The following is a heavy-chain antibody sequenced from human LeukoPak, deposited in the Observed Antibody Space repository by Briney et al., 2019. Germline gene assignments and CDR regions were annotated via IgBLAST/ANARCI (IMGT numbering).Heavy chain of an antibody. D-gene: IGHD4-17*01. CDR2: IKQDGSEK. J-gene: IGHJ6*03. Sequence: GGSLRLSCAASGFTFSSYWMSCVRQAPGKGLEWVANIKQDGSEKYYVDSVKGRFTISRDNAKNSLYLQMNSLRAEDTAVYYCAGRYGDYFPYYYYMDVWGKGTTVTVSS. CDR1: GFTFSSYW. CDR3: AGRYGDYFPYYYYMDV. V-gene: IGHV3-7*01.